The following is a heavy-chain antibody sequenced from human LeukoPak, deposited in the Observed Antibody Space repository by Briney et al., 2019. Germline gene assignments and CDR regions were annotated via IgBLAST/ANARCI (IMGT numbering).Heavy chain of an antibody. V-gene: IGHV3-30*18. CDR3: AKDMAAALDY. CDR1: GFTFSSYG. CDR2: ISYDGSNK. J-gene: IGHJ4*02. Sequence: GGSLRLSCAASGFTFSSYGMHWVRQAPGEGLEWVAVISYDGSNKYYADSVKGRFTISRDNSKNTLYLQMNSLRAEDTAVYYCAKDMAAALDYWGQGTLVTVSS. D-gene: IGHD6-25*01.